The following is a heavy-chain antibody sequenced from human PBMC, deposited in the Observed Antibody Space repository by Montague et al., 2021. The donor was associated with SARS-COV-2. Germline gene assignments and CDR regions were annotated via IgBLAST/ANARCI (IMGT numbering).Heavy chain of an antibody. CDR2: IYHSGST. CDR3: ARGGSSSSPFDY. Sequence: SETLSLTCAVSGGSISSSNWWSWVRQHPGKGLEWIGEIYHSGSTNYNPSLKSRVTISVDKSKNQFSLKLRSVTAADTAVYYCARGGSSSSPFDYWGQGTLFPVSS. J-gene: IGHJ4*02. D-gene: IGHD6-13*01. V-gene: IGHV4-4*02. CDR1: GGSISSSNW.